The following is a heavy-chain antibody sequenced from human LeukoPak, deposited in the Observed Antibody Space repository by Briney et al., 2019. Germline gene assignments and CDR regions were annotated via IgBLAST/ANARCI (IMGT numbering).Heavy chain of an antibody. CDR1: GFTFSSYA. V-gene: IGHV3-30*04. CDR3: ARDAVIHYGMDV. Sequence: PGGSLRLSCAASGFTFSSYAMHWVRQAPGKGLEWVAVISYDGSNKYYADSVKGRLTISRDNSKNTLYLQMNSLRAEDTAVYYCARDAVIHYGMDVWGQGTTVTVSS. D-gene: IGHD2-21*01. J-gene: IGHJ6*02. CDR2: ISYDGSNK.